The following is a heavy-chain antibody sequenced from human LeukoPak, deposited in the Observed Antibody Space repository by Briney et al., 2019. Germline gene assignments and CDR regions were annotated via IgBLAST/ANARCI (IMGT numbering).Heavy chain of an antibody. V-gene: IGHV6-1*01. CDR2: TYYRSKWYN. D-gene: IGHD1-26*01. J-gene: IGHJ6*02. CDR3: ARVPLGGHYYGMDV. CDR1: GDSVSSNSAA. Sequence: SQTLSLTCAISGDSVSSNSAAWNWMRQSPSRGLEWLGRTYYRSKWYNDYAVSVKSRVSINPDTSKNQLSLHLNSVTPEDTAVYYCARVPLGGHYYGMDVWGQGTTVTVSS.